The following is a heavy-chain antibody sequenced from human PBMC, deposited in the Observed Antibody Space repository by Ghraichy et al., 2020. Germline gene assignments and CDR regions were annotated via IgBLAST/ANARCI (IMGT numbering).Heavy chain of an antibody. CDR1: GFTFSSYA. Sequence: GGSLRLSCAASGFTFSSYAMRWVRQAPGKGLEWVSAISGSGGSTYYADSVKGRFTISRDNSKNTLYLQMNSLRAEDTAVYYCATRPYYDILTGYGGLVFWGQGTLVTVSS. J-gene: IGHJ4*02. CDR2: ISGSGGST. V-gene: IGHV3-23*01. D-gene: IGHD3-9*01. CDR3: ATRPYYDILTGYGGLVF.